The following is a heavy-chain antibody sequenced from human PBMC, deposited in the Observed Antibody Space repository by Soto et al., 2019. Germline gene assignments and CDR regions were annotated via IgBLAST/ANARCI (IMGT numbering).Heavy chain of an antibody. CDR3: AKDGTGRGVAFDI. J-gene: IGHJ3*02. CDR2: ISYDGSNK. Sequence: QVQLVESGGGVVQPGRSLRLSCAASGFTFSSYGMHWVRQAPGKGLEWVAVISYDGSNKYYADSVKGRFTISRDNSKNTLYLQMNSLRAEDTDVYYCAKDGTGRGVAFDIWGQGTMVTVSS. CDR1: GFTFSSYG. V-gene: IGHV3-30*18. D-gene: IGHD3-10*01.